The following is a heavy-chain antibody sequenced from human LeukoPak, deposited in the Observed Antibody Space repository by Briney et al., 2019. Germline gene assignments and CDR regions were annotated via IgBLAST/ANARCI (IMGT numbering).Heavy chain of an antibody. CDR2: IYYSGST. CDR1: GGSISSYY. Sequence: SETLSLTCTVSGGSISSYYWSWIRQPPGKGLEWIGYIYYSGSTNYNPSLKSRVTISVDTSKNQFSLKLSSVTAADTAVYYCARAADSVREWEPPTSWGQGTLVTVSS. V-gene: IGHV4-59*08. J-gene: IGHJ5*02. CDR3: ARAADSVREWEPPTS. D-gene: IGHD1-26*01.